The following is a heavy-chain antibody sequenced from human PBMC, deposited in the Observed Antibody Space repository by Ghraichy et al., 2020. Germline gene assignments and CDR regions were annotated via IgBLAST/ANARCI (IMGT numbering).Heavy chain of an antibody. D-gene: IGHD3-10*01. CDR3: ARYLVMMDYYGSGSSLDFDY. CDR2: ISAYNGNT. J-gene: IGHJ4*02. CDR1: GYTFTSYG. Sequence: ASVKVSCKASGYTFTSYGISWVRQAPGQGLEWMGWISAYNGNTNYAQKLQGRVTMTTDTSTSTAYMELRSLRSDDTAVYYCARYLVMMDYYGSGSSLDFDYWGQGTLVTVSS. V-gene: IGHV1-18*04.